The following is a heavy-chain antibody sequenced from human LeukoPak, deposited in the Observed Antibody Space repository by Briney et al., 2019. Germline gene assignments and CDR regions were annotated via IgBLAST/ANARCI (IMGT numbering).Heavy chain of an antibody. CDR3: ARVAPRRDGYNIDFDY. CDR2: IYHSGST. CDR1: GYSISSGYY. J-gene: IGHJ4*02. Sequence: PSETLSLTCTVSGYSISSGYYWGWIRQPPGKGLEWIGSIYHSGSTYYNPSLKSRVTISVDTSKNQFSLKLSSVTAADTAVYYCARVAPRRDGYNIDFDYWGQGTLVTVSS. D-gene: IGHD5-24*01. V-gene: IGHV4-38-2*02.